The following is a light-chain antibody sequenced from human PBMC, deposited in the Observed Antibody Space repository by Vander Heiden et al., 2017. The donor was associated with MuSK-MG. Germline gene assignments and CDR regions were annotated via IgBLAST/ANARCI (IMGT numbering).Light chain of an antibody. J-gene: IGLJ2*01. CDR2: RNN. CDR1: NSNLGTFA. V-gene: IGLV1-44*01. Sequence: QSVLTQPPSASGAPGQRVTISCSRSNSNLGTFAVNWYQQVPGAAPKLLIFRNNQRPSGVPDRFSGSRSRSGTSASLAISGLQSEDEADYYCGTWDDSLNGPIFGGGTKLTVL. CDR3: GTWDDSLNGPI.